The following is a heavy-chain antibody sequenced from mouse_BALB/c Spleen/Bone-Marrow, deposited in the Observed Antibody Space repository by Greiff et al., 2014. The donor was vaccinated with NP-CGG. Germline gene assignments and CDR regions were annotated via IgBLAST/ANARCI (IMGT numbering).Heavy chain of an antibody. CDR2: IDPTNGNA. J-gene: IGHJ2*01. CDR3: AIYFYFDY. CDR1: GFNIKDTY. Sequence: EVKVEESGAELVKPGASVRLSCTASGFNIKDTYMHWVKQRPDQGLEWIGRIDPTNGNAKHDPKFQGKAAITADTSSNTTYLQLSSLTSEDTAVYYCAIYFYFDYWGQDTTPTVSS. V-gene: IGHV14-3*02. D-gene: IGHD2-3*01.